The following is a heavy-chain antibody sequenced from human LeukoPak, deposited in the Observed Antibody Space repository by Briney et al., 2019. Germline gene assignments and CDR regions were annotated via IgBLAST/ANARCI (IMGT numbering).Heavy chain of an antibody. CDR1: GGSISSYY. D-gene: IGHD3-3*01. V-gene: IGHV4-59*01. J-gene: IGHJ6*03. CDR3: ARDAPGDFWSGSPTYYMDV. CDR2: IYYSGST. Sequence: SETLSLTCTVSGGSISSYYWSWIRQPPGKGLEWIGYIYYSGSTNYNPSLKSRVTISVDTSKNQFSLKLSSVTAADTAVYYCARDAPGDFWSGSPTYYMDVWGKGTTVTVSS.